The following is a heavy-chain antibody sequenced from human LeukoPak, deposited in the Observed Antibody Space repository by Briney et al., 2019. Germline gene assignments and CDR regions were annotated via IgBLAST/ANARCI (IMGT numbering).Heavy chain of an antibody. J-gene: IGHJ5*02. V-gene: IGHV4-39*07. D-gene: IGHD3-10*01. Sequence: PSETLSLTCTVSGGSISSSSYYWGWIRQPPGKGLEWIGSIYYSGSTYYNPSLKSRVTISVDTSKNQFSLKLSSVTAADTAVYYCARVTYYFHSGTYYCWFDPWGQGTLVTVSS. CDR2: IYYSGST. CDR3: ARVTYYFHSGTYYCWFDP. CDR1: GGSISSSSYY.